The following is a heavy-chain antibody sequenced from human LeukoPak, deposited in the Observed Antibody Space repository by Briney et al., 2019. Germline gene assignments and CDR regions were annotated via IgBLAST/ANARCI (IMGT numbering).Heavy chain of an antibody. CDR1: GFTFSSYG. J-gene: IGHJ4*02. CDR3: ARDEIAAAAIFDY. Sequence: GGSLRLSCAASGFTFSSYGMSWVRQAPGKGLEWVSVISGSGGSTYYADSVKGRFTISRDNSKNTLYLQMNSLRAEDTAVYYCARDEIAAAAIFDYWGQGTLVTVSS. CDR2: ISGSGGST. D-gene: IGHD6-13*01. V-gene: IGHV3-23*01.